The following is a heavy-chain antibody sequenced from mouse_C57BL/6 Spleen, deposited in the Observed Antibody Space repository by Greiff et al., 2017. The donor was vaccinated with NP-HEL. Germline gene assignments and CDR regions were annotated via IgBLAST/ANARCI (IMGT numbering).Heavy chain of an antibody. J-gene: IGHJ4*01. CDR3: ARDGGDWDNYYAMDY. D-gene: IGHD4-1*01. CDR1: GFTFSSYA. CDR2: ISDGGSYT. Sequence: EVHLVESGGGLVKPGGSLKLSCAASGFTFSSYAMSWVRQTPEKRLEWVATISDGGSYTYYPDNVKGRFTISRDNAKNNLYLQMSHLKSEDTAMYYCARDGGDWDNYYAMDYWGQGTSVTVSS. V-gene: IGHV5-4*01.